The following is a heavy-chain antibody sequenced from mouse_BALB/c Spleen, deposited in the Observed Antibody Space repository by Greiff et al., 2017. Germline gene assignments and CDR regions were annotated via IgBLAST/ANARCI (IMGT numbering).Heavy chain of an antibody. CDR1: GYTFTSYV. Sequence: EVKLQESGPELVKPGASVKMSCKASGYTFTSYVMHWVKQKPGQGLEWIGYINPYNDGTKYNEKFKGKATLTSDKSSSTAYLELSSLTSEDSAVYYCARGARDWYFDVWGAGTTVTVSS. CDR2: INPYNDGT. CDR3: ARGARDWYFDV. V-gene: IGHV1-14*01. J-gene: IGHJ1*01.